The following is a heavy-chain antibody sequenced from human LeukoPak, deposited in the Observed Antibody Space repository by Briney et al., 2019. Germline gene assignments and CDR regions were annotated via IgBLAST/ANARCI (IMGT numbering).Heavy chain of an antibody. CDR2: IKSDGSST. J-gene: IGHJ4*02. V-gene: IGHV3-74*01. D-gene: IGHD3-16*01. CDR3: ARGLWADPDY. Sequence: GGSLRLSCAASGFTFSNYWMHWVRRAPGKGLVWVSRIKSDGSSTSYADFVKGRFTISRDNAKNSLYLQMNSLRAEDTAIYYCARGLWADPDYWGQGTLVTVSS. CDR1: GFTFSNYW.